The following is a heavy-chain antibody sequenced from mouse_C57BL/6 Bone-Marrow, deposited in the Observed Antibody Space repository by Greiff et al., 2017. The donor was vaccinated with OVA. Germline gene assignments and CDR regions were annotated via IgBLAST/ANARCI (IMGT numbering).Heavy chain of an antibody. J-gene: IGHJ2*01. CDR1: GYTFTDYY. Sequence: EVKLQQSGPELVKPGASVKISCKASGYTFTDYYMNWVKQSHGQSLEWIGDINPNNGGTSYNQKFKGKATLTVDKSSSTAYMELRSLTSEDSAVYYCARILRLYYFDYWGQGTTLTVSS. D-gene: IGHD1-1*01. CDR2: INPNNGGT. V-gene: IGHV1-26*01. CDR3: ARILRLYYFDY.